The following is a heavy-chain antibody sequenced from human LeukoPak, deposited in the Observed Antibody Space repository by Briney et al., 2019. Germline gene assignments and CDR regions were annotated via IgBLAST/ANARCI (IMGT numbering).Heavy chain of an antibody. Sequence: GGSLRLSCAASGFTFDDYAMHWVRQAPGKGLEWVSAISGSGGSTYYADSVKGRFTISRDNSKNTLYLQMNSLRAEDTAVYYCAKAYDFWSGYYKGFDYYFDYWGQGTLVTVSS. CDR1: GFTFDDYA. D-gene: IGHD3-3*01. CDR2: ISGSGGST. J-gene: IGHJ4*02. CDR3: AKAYDFWSGYYKGFDYYFDY. V-gene: IGHV3-23*01.